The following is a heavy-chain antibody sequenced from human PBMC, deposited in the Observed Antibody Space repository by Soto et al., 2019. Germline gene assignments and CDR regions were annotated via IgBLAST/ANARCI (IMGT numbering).Heavy chain of an antibody. CDR2: ISPYTGDT. V-gene: IGHV1-18*01. J-gene: IGHJ6*04. CDR3: AMVDNYVTPTPQDV. Sequence: QVQLVQSGDEMKKPGASVRVSCKASGYIFVNYGIAWVRQAPGQGLEWMGWISPYTGDTHSASKVQGRLTMTTDTTTSTAYMALGSLTSDDTAVYYCAMVDNYVTPTPQDVWGKGTTVTVSS. CDR1: GYIFVNYG. D-gene: IGHD3-16*01.